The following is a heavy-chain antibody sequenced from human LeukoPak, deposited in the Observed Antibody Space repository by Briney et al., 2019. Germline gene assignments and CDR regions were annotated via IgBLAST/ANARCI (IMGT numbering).Heavy chain of an antibody. CDR3: AKDAGYRYDI. D-gene: IGHD5-18*01. Sequence: GGSLRLSCAASGFTFSSYWMSWVRQAPGKGLEWVAFIRYDGSNKYYADSVKGRFTISRDNSKNTLYLQMNSLRAEDTAVYYCAKDAGYRYDIWGQGTMVTVSS. V-gene: IGHV3-30*02. CDR2: IRYDGSNK. CDR1: GFTFSSYW. J-gene: IGHJ3*02.